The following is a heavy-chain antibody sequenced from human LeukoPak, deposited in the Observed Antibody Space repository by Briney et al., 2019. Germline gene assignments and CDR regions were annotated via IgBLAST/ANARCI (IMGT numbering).Heavy chain of an antibody. V-gene: IGHV4-61*05. D-gene: IGHD3-22*01. CDR2: IYYSGST. CDR1: GGSISSSSYY. CDR3: AREGLNYYDSSGYYLFDY. J-gene: IGHJ4*02. Sequence: SETLSLTCTVSGGSISSSSYYWGWIRQPPGKGLEWIGYIYYSGSTNYNPSLKSRVTISVKTSKNQFSLKLSSVTAADTAVYYCAREGLNYYDSSGYYLFDYWGQGTLVTVSS.